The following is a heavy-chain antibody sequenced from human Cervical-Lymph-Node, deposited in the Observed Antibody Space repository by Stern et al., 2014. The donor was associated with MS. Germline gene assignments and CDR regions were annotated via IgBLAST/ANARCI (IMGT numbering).Heavy chain of an antibody. D-gene: IGHD3-22*01. Sequence: QVQLVESGGGVVQPGRSLRLACEASGFSFSDYGMHWVRQAPGKGLEWVAVISHDGVKQYYADNVKGRFTISRDNSKNTLYLQMDSLRADDTAVYYCAKDRGMIVVVTYSLDYWGQGTLVTVSS. CDR1: GFSFSDYG. J-gene: IGHJ4*02. V-gene: IGHV3-30*18. CDR2: ISHDGVKQ. CDR3: AKDRGMIVVVTYSLDY.